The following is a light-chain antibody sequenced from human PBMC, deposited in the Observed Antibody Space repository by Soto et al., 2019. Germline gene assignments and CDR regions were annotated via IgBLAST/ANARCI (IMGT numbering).Light chain of an antibody. J-gene: IGKJ4*01. CDR3: QQRSNWPPLT. CDR1: QSVSSY. Sequence: EIVLTQSPAILSLSPGERATLSCRASQSVSSYLAWYQQKPGQAPRLLIYDASNRATGIPARFSGSGSGTDFTLTISSLELEDFAVYYCQQRSNWPPLTFGGGTKVEIK. CDR2: DAS. V-gene: IGKV3-11*01.